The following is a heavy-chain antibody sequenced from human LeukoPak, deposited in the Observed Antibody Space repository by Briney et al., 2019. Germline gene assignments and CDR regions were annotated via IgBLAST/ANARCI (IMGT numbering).Heavy chain of an antibody. CDR1: GFTFSSYE. Sequence: GSLRLSCAASGFTFSSYEMNWVRQAPGKGLEWISYISSSGSSIYYADSVKGRFTISRDNAKNSLYLQMDSLRAEDTAVYYCTRDDNSASTWAYFHHWGQGTLVTVSS. V-gene: IGHV3-48*03. J-gene: IGHJ1*01. CDR2: ISSSGSSI. CDR3: TRDDNSASTWAYFHH. D-gene: IGHD5-24*01.